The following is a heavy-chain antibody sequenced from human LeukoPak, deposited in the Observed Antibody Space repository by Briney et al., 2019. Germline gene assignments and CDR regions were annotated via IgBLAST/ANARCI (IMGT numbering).Heavy chain of an antibody. Sequence: GRSLLLSCAASGFTFSSYGMHWVRQAPGKGLEWVAVIWYDGSNKYYADSVKGRSTISRDNSKNTLYLQMNSLRAEDTAVYYCAREGGFGELTLDYWGQGTLVTVSS. CDR1: GFTFSSYG. CDR2: IWYDGSNK. CDR3: AREGGFGELTLDY. V-gene: IGHV3-33*01. D-gene: IGHD3-10*01. J-gene: IGHJ4*02.